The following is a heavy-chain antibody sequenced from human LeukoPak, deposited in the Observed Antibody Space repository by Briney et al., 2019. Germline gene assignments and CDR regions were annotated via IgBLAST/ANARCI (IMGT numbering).Heavy chain of an antibody. CDR2: IWYDGSNK. Sequence: PGGSLRLSGAASGFTFSSYGMHWVRQAPGKGLEWVAVIWYDGSNKYYADSVKGRFTISRDNSKNTLYLQMNSLRAEDTAVYYCAKAPSNSGSYSFDYWGQGTLVTVSS. D-gene: IGHD1-26*01. V-gene: IGHV3-33*06. CDR1: GFTFSSYG. CDR3: AKAPSNSGSYSFDY. J-gene: IGHJ4*02.